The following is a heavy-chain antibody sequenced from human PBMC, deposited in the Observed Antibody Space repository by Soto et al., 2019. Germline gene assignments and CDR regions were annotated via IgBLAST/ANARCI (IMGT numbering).Heavy chain of an antibody. V-gene: IGHV6-1*01. CDR3: ARLIGNSWLDS. CDR2: TYYRSKWYN. J-gene: IGHJ5*01. Sequence: QVQLQQSGPGLVKPSQTLSLTCAISGDSVSTNSATWAWIRQSPSRGLEWLGRTYYRSKWYNDYAVSVKGRITINPDTSNNPPPLQLNSATPDDTAVYCCARLIGNSWLDSWRQGTLVSVSS. CDR1: GDSVSTNSAT. D-gene: IGHD2-8*01.